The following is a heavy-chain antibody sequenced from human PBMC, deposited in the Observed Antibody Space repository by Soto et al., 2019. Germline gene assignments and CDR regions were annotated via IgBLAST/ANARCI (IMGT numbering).Heavy chain of an antibody. CDR2: IYHSGST. CDR3: ARVLLWFGNTYYYYYMDV. CDR1: SGSISSSNW. V-gene: IGHV4-4*02. J-gene: IGHJ6*03. Sequence: SETLSLTCAVSSGSISSSNWWSWVRQPPGKGLEWIGEIYHSGSTNYNPSLKSRVTISVDKSKNQFSLKLSSVTAADTAVYYCARVLLWFGNTYYYYYMDVWGKGTTVT. D-gene: IGHD3-10*01.